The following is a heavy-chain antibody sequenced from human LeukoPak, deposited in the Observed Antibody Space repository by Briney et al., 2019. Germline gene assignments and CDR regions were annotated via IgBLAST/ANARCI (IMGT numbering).Heavy chain of an antibody. CDR2: FDPEDCET. J-gene: IGHJ3*02. D-gene: IGHD3-22*01. CDR1: GYTLTELS. V-gene: IGHV1-24*01. Sequence: ASVKVSCKVSGYTLTELSMHWVRQAPGKGLEWMGGFDPEDCETIYAQKFQGRVTMTEDTSTDTAYMELSSLRSEDTAVYYCATKTRRSYYDSSPDAFDIWGQGTMVTVSS. CDR3: ATKTRRSYYDSSPDAFDI.